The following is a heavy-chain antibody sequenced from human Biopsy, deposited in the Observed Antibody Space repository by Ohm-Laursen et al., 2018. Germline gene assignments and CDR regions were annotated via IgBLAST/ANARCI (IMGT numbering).Heavy chain of an antibody. V-gene: IGHV1-2*02. CDR1: GYIFNNYD. CDR3: ALQSVAQMKNFDY. D-gene: IGHD6-19*01. J-gene: IGHJ4*02. CDR2: ISPKSGGT. Sequence: SVKVSCKASGYIFNNYDINWVRQAPGQGLEWMGWISPKSGGTNYAQKFQGNITMTKNTSMSTAYMEMSRLRSDDTAVYYCALQSVAQMKNFDYWGQGTLVTVSS.